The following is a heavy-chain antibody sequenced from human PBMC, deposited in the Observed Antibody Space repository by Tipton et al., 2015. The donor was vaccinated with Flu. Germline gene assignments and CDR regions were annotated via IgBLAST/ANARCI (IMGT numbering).Heavy chain of an antibody. J-gene: IGHJ5*02. CDR3: ARALYSSNWYGSVWLDP. Sequence: TLSLTCTVSSGSIRSTNYFCAWIRQPPGKGLELIGSIYPSGTTYYNPSLKSRVTISVDTSKNQFSLKLSSVTAADTAVYFCARALYSSNWYGSVWLDPWGQGTQVTVSS. V-gene: IGHV4-39*07. D-gene: IGHD6-13*01. CDR2: IYPSGTT. CDR1: SGSIRSTNYF.